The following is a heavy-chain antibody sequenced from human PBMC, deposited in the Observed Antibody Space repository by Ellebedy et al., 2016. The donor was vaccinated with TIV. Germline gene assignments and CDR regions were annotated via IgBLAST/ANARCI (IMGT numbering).Heavy chain of an antibody. Sequence: MPSATLSLTCTVSDGSISSHYWSWIRLPPGKGLEWLGSVLYTGVTNYNPSLKSRVTMSVDTSKNQLSLRLSSVTAAETAVYYCARHGISGLSEFDYWGQGILVTVSS. V-gene: IGHV4-59*08. CDR3: ARHGISGLSEFDY. CDR1: DGSISSHY. J-gene: IGHJ4*02. D-gene: IGHD3-10*01. CDR2: VLYTGVT.